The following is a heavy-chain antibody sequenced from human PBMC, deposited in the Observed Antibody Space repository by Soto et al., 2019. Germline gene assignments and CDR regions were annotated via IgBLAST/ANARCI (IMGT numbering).Heavy chain of an antibody. J-gene: IGHJ6*02. D-gene: IGHD4-17*01. CDR3: AKDPRGNGDVTHYYNGMDV. V-gene: IGHV3-66*03. Sequence: EVQLVESGGGLIQPGGSLRLSCAVSGFTVSNNYMSWVRQAPGKGLEGVSVIYSGGYTAYGDSVKGRFTISRDNSKNTVYLQMNSLRAEDTAVYYCAKDPRGNGDVTHYYNGMDVWGQGTTVTVSS. CDR1: GFTVSNNY. CDR2: IYSGGYT.